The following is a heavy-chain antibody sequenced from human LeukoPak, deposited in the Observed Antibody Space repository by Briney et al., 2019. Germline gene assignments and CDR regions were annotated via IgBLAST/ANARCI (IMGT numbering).Heavy chain of an antibody. CDR3: AKGRYSSGWWGGGPWDY. Sequence: PGGSLRLSCAASGFTFSSYGMHWVRQAPGKGLEWVAFIRYDGSNKYYADSVKGRFTISRDNSKNTLYLQMNSLRAEDTAVYYCAKGRYSSGWWGGGPWDYWGQGTLVTVSS. CDR1: GFTFSSYG. J-gene: IGHJ4*02. V-gene: IGHV3-30*02. CDR2: IRYDGSNK. D-gene: IGHD6-19*01.